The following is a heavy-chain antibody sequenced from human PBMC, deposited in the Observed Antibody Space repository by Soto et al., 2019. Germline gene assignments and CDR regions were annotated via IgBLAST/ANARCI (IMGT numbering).Heavy chain of an antibody. CDR2: MNPSTGST. V-gene: IGHV1-8*01. CDR3: ARGRLVAGTVDY. D-gene: IGHD1-7*01. Sequence: QVQLVQSGAEVKKPGASVKVSCKASGYTFTSYDIKWVRQATGQGLEWMGWMNPSTGSTGFAQKFQGRVTMISNTSLSTAYLELSSLTSEATAVYYCARGRLVAGTVDYWGQGTLVTVSS. CDR1: GYTFTSYD. J-gene: IGHJ4*02.